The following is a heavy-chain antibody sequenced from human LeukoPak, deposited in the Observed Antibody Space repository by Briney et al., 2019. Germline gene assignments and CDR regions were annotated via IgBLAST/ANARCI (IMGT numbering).Heavy chain of an antibody. Sequence: PSETLSLTCTVSGGSISSYYWSWFRQPPGKGLEWIGYIYYSGNTNYNPSLKSRVTISVDTSKNQFSLNLNSVTAADTALYYCARGPTMVRGVRTKWFDPWGQGTLVTVSS. CDR3: ARGPTMVRGVRTKWFDP. CDR2: IYYSGNT. V-gene: IGHV4-59*01. D-gene: IGHD3-10*01. CDR1: GGSISSYY. J-gene: IGHJ5*02.